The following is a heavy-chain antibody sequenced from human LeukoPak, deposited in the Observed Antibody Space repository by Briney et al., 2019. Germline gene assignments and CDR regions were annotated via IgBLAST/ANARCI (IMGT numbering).Heavy chain of an antibody. V-gene: IGHV3-30*02. CDR3: AKLFNPRHIYSSSWYPLDAFDI. CDR1: GFTFSSYG. Sequence: PGGSLRLSCAASGFTFSSYGMHWVRQAPGKGLEWVAFIRYDGSNKYYADSVKGRFTISRDNSKNTLYLQMNSLRAEDTAVYYCAKLFNPRHIYSSSWYPLDAFDIWGQGTMVTVSS. D-gene: IGHD6-13*01. CDR2: IRYDGSNK. J-gene: IGHJ3*02.